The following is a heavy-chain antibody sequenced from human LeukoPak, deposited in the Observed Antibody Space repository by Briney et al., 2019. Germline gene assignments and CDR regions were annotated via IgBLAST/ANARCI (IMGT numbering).Heavy chain of an antibody. V-gene: IGHV3-23*03. CDR3: AKAGIYDYVWGSYLVD. CDR2: IYSGRST. CDR1: GFTFSSYA. D-gene: IGHD3-16*01. J-gene: IGHJ4*02. Sequence: PGGSLRLSCAASGFTFSSYAMNWVRQAPGKGLEWVSVIYSGRSTYYADSVKGRFTISRDNSKNTLYLQMNSLRAEDTAVYYCAKAGIYDYVWGSYLVDWGQGILVTVSS.